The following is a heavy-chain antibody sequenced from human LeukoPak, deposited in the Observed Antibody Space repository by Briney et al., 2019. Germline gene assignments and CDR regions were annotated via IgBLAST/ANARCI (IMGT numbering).Heavy chain of an antibody. CDR2: IISSSSYI. CDR3: ARDIVVTSSPPNWFDP. V-gene: IGHV3-21*01. J-gene: IGHJ5*02. Sequence: PGGSLRLSCAASGFTFSSYSMNWVRQAPGKGLEWVSSIISSSSYIYYADSVKGRFTISRDNAKNSLYLQMNSLRAEDTAVYYCARDIVVTSSPPNWFDPWGQGTLVTVSS. D-gene: IGHD2-2*01. CDR1: GFTFSSYS.